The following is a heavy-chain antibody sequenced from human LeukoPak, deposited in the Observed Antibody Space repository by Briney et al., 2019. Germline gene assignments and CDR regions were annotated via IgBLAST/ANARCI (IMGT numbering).Heavy chain of an antibody. Sequence: PGGSLRLSCAASGFTFSSYWMNWVRQAPGKGLEWVANIKQDGSEKYYVDSVKGRFTISRDNAKNSLYLQMNSLRAEDTAVYYCASHPWFGEPKTQYYYYGMDAWGQGTTVTVSS. J-gene: IGHJ6*02. CDR1: GFTFSSYW. CDR2: IKQDGSEK. CDR3: ASHPWFGEPKTQYYYYGMDA. V-gene: IGHV3-7*01. D-gene: IGHD3-10*01.